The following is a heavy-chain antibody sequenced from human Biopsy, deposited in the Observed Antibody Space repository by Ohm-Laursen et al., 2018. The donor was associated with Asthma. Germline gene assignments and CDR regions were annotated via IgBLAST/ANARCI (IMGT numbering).Heavy chain of an antibody. J-gene: IGHJ1*01. V-gene: IGHV3-7*01. CDR3: ARTFHFWSPYHAEHYQL. Sequence: SLRLSCSAPGFTFGDYCMSWVRQVPGQGLKWVANIKHDGSEKNHVDSLKGRFTISRDNAKNLLFLQMNSLRAEDTAVYYCARTFHFWSPYHAEHYQLWGQGTLVTVSS. CDR2: IKHDGSEK. D-gene: IGHD3-3*01. CDR1: GFTFGDYC.